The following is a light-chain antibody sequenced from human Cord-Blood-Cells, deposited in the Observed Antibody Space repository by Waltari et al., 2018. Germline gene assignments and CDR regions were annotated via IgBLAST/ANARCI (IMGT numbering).Light chain of an antibody. Sequence: EIVLTQSPDTLSLSPGERASLSCRASQSVSSYLAWYQQKPSQAPRLLIYDASNRATGIPARFSGSGSGTDFTLTISSLEPEDFAVYYCQQRSNWPRTVGQGTKLEIK. CDR1: QSVSSY. CDR2: DAS. V-gene: IGKV3-11*01. CDR3: QQRSNWPRT. J-gene: IGKJ2*01.